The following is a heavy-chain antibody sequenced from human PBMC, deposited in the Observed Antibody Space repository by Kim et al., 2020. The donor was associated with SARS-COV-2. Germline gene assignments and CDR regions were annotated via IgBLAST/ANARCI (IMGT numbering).Heavy chain of an antibody. J-gene: IGHJ4*02. V-gene: IGHV3-49*02. Sequence: YAASVKGRFSISRDDSKSIAYLQMNSLKTEDTAVYYCTRDPDYGDYVGRYWGQGTLVTVSS. D-gene: IGHD4-17*01. CDR3: TRDPDYGDYVGRY.